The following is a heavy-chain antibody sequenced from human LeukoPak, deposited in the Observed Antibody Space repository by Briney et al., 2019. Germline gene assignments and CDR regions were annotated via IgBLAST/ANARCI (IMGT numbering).Heavy chain of an antibody. V-gene: IGHV1-24*01. CDR3: ATDVWAVTTSDY. J-gene: IGHJ4*02. D-gene: IGHD4-17*01. CDR1: GYTLTELS. CDR2: FDPEDGET. Sequence: ASVKVSCKVSGYTLTELSMHWVRQAPGKGIEWMGGFDPEDGETIYAQKFQGRVTMTEDTSTDTAYMELSSLRSEDTAVYYCATDVWAVTTSDYWGQGTLVTVSS.